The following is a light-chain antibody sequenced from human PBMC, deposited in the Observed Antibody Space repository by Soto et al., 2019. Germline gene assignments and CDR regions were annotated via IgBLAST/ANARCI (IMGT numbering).Light chain of an antibody. CDR3: QQRSNWPPWT. J-gene: IGKJ1*01. CDR1: ETFSTSY. V-gene: IGKV3D-20*02. Sequence: EIVLTQSPYTLSLSPGERATLTCRASETFSTSYLACYQQKPGQDPRLLIYGVSYRAAGRPDRFSGSGSGTDFTLTISRLEPEDVAVYYCQQRSNWPPWTFGQGTKVDI. CDR2: GVS.